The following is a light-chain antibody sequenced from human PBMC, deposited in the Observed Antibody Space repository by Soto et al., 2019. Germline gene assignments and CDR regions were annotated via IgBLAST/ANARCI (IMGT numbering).Light chain of an antibody. V-gene: IGKV3-20*01. Sequence: EIVLTQSPGTLSLSPGERATLSCRASQSVSGSYLAWYQQRPGQASRLLIYDVSRRATGISDRFSGSGSGTDFTLTISGLEPEDFAVYFCQQYSSSSLTFGGGTKVEIK. CDR2: DVS. CDR3: QQYSSSSLT. J-gene: IGKJ4*01. CDR1: QSVSGSY.